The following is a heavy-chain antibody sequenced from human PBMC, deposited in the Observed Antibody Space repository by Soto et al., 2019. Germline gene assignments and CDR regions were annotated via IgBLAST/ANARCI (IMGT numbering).Heavy chain of an antibody. CDR2: INHSRSA. J-gene: IGHJ6*02. CDR3: AGSDCRNDFWSFPTYYYCYHGMDV. Sequence: SDTLSLICAASGGTFCGYYWSWIRKPPGKGLEWSGEINHSRSANDNPALKSRVTIPVDTSKNQFPLKLSSVTAADTAGYYGAGSDCRNDFWSFPTYYYCYHGMDVWGRGSTAPVS. V-gene: IGHV4-34*08. CDR1: GGTFCGYY. D-gene: IGHD3-3*01.